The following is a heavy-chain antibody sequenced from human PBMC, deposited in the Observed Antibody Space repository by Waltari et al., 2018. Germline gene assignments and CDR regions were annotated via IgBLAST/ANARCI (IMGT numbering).Heavy chain of an antibody. V-gene: IGHV3-53*02. Sequence: EVQLVETGGGLIQPGGSLRLSCAASGFTVSSNYMSWVRQAPGKGLEWVSVIYSGGSTYYADSVKGRFTISRDNSKNTLYLQMNSLRAEDTAVYYCARAKYYYDSSGYYYGDWGQGTLVTVSS. CDR2: IYSGGST. D-gene: IGHD3-22*01. J-gene: IGHJ4*02. CDR1: GFTVSSNY. CDR3: ARAKYYYDSSGYYYGD.